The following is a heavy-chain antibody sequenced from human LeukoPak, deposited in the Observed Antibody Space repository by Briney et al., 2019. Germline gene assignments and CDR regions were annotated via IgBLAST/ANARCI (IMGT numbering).Heavy chain of an antibody. V-gene: IGHV1-18*04. D-gene: IGHD3-16*01. CDR1: GYTFISPG. CDR3: AREEGGKYYYMDV. CDR2: ISGYNGDT. J-gene: IGHJ6*03. Sequence: ASVKVSCKASGYTFISPGISWVRQAPGQGLEWMGWISGYNGDTNYAQKVQGRVAMTTDSSTSTAYMELRSLRSDDTAVYYCAREEGGKYYYMDVWGKGTTVTVSS.